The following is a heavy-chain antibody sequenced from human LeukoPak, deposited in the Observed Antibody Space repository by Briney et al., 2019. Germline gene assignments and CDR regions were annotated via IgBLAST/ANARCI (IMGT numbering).Heavy chain of an antibody. CDR2: ITHSGRT. CDR1: GGSLSYDN. D-gene: IGHD1-26*01. CDR3: ARGRGGSNGLGWFDL. V-gene: IGHV4-34*01. Sequence: NPSETLSLTCAIYGGSLSYDNWNWIRQPPEKGPEWIGDITHSGRTQYNPSLKSRVTISIDMSTNQFFLNLTSVTAADTASYYCARGRGGSNGLGWFDLWGQGTLVTVSS. J-gene: IGHJ5*02.